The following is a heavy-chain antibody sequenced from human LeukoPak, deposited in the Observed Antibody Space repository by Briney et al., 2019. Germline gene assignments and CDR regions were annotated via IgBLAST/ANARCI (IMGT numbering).Heavy chain of an antibody. CDR2: ISDSGGST. CDR3: ARHDSFIPY. D-gene: IGHD3-16*02. Sequence: GGSLRLSCVASGFTFSDYAMSWVRQAPGQGREWVSGISDSGGSTYYADSVKGRCTISRDNSKNTVSLQMNNLRAEDTAVYFCARHDSFIPYWGQGTLVTVTS. J-gene: IGHJ4*02. CDR1: GFTFSDYA. V-gene: IGHV3-23*01.